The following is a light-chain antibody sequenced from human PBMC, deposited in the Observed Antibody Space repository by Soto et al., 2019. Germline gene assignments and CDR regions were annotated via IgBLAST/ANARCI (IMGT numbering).Light chain of an antibody. J-gene: IGLJ1*01. CDR1: SSNIGTSS. V-gene: IGLV1-51*02. CDR3: GAWEDSVGTDV. Sequence: QSVLTQPPSVSAAPGQRVTISCSVSSSNIGTSSVSWYQHLPGTVPKLLMYENNERPSGIPDRFSGSKSATSATLDITGLQPGDEGDYYCGAWEDSVGTDVFVTGTKLTV. CDR2: ENN.